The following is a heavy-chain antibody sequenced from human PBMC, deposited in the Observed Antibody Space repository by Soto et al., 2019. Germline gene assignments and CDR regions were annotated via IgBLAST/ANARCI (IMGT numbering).Heavy chain of an antibody. Sequence: QVHLVQSGAEERKPGASVKVSCKASGYTFATYAIHWVRQAPGQRREGMGWINAGNGNTKYSQNFQGRVTITRDTSASPAYMELSRLVSEDTAVYYCARDLVVRGVRGAFDIWGQGTMVTVSS. CDR1: GYTFATYA. D-gene: IGHD3-10*01. J-gene: IGHJ3*02. CDR3: ARDLVVRGVRGAFDI. CDR2: INAGNGNT. V-gene: IGHV1-3*05.